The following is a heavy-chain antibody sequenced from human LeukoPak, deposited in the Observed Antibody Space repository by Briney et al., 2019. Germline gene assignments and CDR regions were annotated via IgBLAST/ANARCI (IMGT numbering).Heavy chain of an antibody. J-gene: IGHJ4*02. Sequence: GGSLRLSCAASGFTFSSYAMSWVRQAPGKGLEWVSAISGSGGSTYYADSVKGRFTISRDNSKNTLYLQMNRLRADDTAVYYCGKAKYYGGTGAFDYWGQGNLVTVSA. CDR2: ISGSGGST. V-gene: IGHV3-23*01. CDR1: GFTFSSYA. CDR3: GKAKYYGGTGAFDY. D-gene: IGHD4-23*01.